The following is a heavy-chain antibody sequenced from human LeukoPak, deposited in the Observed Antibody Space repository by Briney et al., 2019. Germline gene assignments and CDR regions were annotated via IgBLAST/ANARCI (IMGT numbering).Heavy chain of an antibody. CDR2: IYHSGST. CDR1: GGSISSGGYS. J-gene: IGHJ4*02. CDR3: ARVSYDSSGYSFFDY. D-gene: IGHD3-22*01. Sequence: SETLSLTCTVSGGSISSGGYSWSWIRQPPGKGLEWFGYIYHSGSTYYNPSLKSRVTISVDRSKNQFSLKLSSVTAADTAVYYCARVSYDSSGYSFFDYWGQRTLGTVSS. V-gene: IGHV4-30-2*01.